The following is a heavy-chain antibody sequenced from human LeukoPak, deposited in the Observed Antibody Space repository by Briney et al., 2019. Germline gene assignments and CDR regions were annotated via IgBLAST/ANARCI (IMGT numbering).Heavy chain of an antibody. J-gene: IGHJ4*02. D-gene: IGHD4-17*01. CDR2: IWYDGSNK. Sequence: GGSLRLSCAASGFTFSSYGMHWVRQAPGKGLEWVAVIWYDGSNKYYADSVKGRFTISRDNSKNTLYLQMNGLRAEDTAVYYCARDPPDYGDYEENFDYWGQGTLVTVSS. CDR3: ARDPPDYGDYEENFDY. V-gene: IGHV3-33*01. CDR1: GFTFSSYG.